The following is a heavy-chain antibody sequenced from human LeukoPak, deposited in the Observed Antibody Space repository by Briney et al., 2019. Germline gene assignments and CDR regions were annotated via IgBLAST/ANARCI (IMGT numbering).Heavy chain of an antibody. V-gene: IGHV3-23*01. D-gene: IGHD3-10*01. Sequence: GGSLRLSCAASGFTFSSYVMNWIRQAPGKGLEWVSAISDSGRSTYYADSVKGRFTISRDNSKNTLYLQMNSLRAEDTAVYYCAKDRRITMVRGVMDYWGQGTLVTVSS. J-gene: IGHJ4*02. CDR3: AKDRRITMVRGVMDY. CDR2: ISDSGRST. CDR1: GFTFSSYV.